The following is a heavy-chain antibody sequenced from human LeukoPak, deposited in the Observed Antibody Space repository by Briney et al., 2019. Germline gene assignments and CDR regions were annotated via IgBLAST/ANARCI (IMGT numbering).Heavy chain of an antibody. J-gene: IGHJ4*02. D-gene: IGHD2-2*01. CDR2: INHSGST. CDR3: ARARYCSSTSCPNDY. V-gene: IGHV4-34*01. CDR1: GGSFSGYY. Sequence: SETLSLTCAVYGGSFSGYYWSWIRQPPGKGLEWIGEINHSGSTNYNPSLKSRVTISVDTSKNQFPLKLSSVTAADTAVYYCARARYCSSTSCPNDYWGQGTLVTVSS.